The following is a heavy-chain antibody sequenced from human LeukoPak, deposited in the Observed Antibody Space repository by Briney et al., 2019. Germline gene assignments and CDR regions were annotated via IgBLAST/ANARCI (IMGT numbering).Heavy chain of an antibody. D-gene: IGHD3-16*01. V-gene: IGHV3-23*01. J-gene: IGHJ4*02. CDR3: GRGGGTL. CDR1: GFTFSSYA. Sequence: GGSLRLSCAASGFTFSSYAISWVRQAPGKGLEWVSAITSRGGRTYYADSVKGRFTISRDNSKNTVYLQMNSLRAADTAFYYCGRGGGTLWGQGTLATVS. CDR2: ITSRGGRT.